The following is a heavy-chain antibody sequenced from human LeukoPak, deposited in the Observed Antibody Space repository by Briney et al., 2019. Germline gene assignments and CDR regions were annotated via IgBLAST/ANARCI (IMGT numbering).Heavy chain of an antibody. Sequence: PGGSLRLSCAASGFTFSTYSMNWVRQAPGKGLEWVSSISSGSTYIYYADSVKGRFTISRDNAKNSLYLQMNSLRAEDTAVYYCARVSRVLDSSSWYAYYYYYYMDVWGKGTTVTISS. CDR3: ARVSRVLDSSSWYAYYYYYYMDV. J-gene: IGHJ6*03. D-gene: IGHD6-13*01. V-gene: IGHV3-21*01. CDR2: ISSGSTYI. CDR1: GFTFSTYS.